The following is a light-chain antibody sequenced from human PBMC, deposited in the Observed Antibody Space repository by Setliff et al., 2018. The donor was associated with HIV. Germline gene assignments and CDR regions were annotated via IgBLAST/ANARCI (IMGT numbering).Light chain of an antibody. V-gene: IGLV2-11*01. Sequence: QSALTQPRSVSGSPGQSVTISCTGTSSDVGGYNYVSWYQQHPGKAPKVMIYDVTKRPSGVPDRFSGSKSGNTASLTISGLHAEDEADYYCCSYTSSSPYVFGTGTKVTVL. CDR1: SSDVGGYNY. CDR2: DVT. CDR3: CSYTSSSPYV. J-gene: IGLJ1*01.